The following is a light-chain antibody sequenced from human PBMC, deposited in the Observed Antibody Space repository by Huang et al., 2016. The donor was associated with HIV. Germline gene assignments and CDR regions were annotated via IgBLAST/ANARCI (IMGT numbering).Light chain of an antibody. CDR2: MGS. Sequence: DIVMTQSPLSLSVTPGEPASISCRSSQSLLDSNGNNYLDWYLQKPGQSPQLLIYMGSNRASGVPDRFSGSGSGTDFTLKISRVEAEDVGVYYSMQALQTLPRTFGQGTKVEIK. CDR3: MQALQTLPRT. CDR1: QSLLDSNGNNY. J-gene: IGKJ1*01. V-gene: IGKV2-28*01.